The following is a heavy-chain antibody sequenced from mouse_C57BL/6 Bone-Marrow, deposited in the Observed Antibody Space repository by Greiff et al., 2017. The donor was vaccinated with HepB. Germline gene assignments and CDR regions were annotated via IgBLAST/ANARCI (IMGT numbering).Heavy chain of an antibody. V-gene: IGHV1-54*01. CDR3: AREGLVYYGNYDYAMDY. J-gene: IGHJ4*01. Sequence: VQRVESGAELVRPGTSVKVSCKASGYAFTNYLIEWVKQRPGQGLEWIGVINPGSGGTNYNEKFKGKATLTADKSSSTAYMQLSSLTSEDSAVYFCAREGLVYYGNYDYAMDYWGQGTSVTVSS. CDR1: GYAFTNYL. D-gene: IGHD2-1*01. CDR2: INPGSGGT.